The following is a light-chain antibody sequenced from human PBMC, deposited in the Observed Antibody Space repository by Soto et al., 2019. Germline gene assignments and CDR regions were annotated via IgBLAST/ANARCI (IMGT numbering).Light chain of an antibody. J-gene: IGKJ4*01. V-gene: IGKV1-9*01. CDR3: QQRNSYPIT. Sequence: DIQLTQSPSFLSASLGDRVTITCRDSQGIASYLAWCQQKPGKAPKLLIYGASTLQSGGPSRFSGSGSGTEYTLTISSLQTEDFATYFLQQRNSYPITFVGGTQVEIK. CDR2: GAS. CDR1: QGIASY.